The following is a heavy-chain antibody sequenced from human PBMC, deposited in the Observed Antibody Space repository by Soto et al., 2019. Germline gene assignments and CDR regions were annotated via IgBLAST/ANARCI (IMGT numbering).Heavy chain of an antibody. V-gene: IGHV3-30*03. Sequence: QVQLVESGGGVVQPGRSLRLSCVASGFTFSYYGMHWVRQAPGKGLEWVAVISYDGTNKYYADSVKGRFTISRDNSKNTLYLQMNSLRAEDTAVYYCARGGIVVVTALLDYWGQGTLVTVSS. CDR2: ISYDGTNK. CDR3: ARGGIVVVTALLDY. D-gene: IGHD2-21*02. J-gene: IGHJ4*02. CDR1: GFTFSYYG.